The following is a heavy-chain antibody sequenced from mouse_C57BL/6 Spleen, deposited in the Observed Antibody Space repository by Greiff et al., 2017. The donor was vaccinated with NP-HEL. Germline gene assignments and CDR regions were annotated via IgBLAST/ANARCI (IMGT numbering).Heavy chain of an antibody. CDR1: GFSFTSYG. CDR3: DKNWEWDSMDY. V-gene: IGHV2-5*01. Sequence: QVQLKESGPGLVQPSQSLSISCTASGFSFTSYGVHWVRQSPGKGLEWLGVIWRGGSTDYNAAFMSRLSITKDNSKSQVFFKMNSLQADDTAIYYCDKNWEWDSMDYWGQGTSVTVSS. D-gene: IGHD4-1*01. J-gene: IGHJ4*01. CDR2: IWRGGST.